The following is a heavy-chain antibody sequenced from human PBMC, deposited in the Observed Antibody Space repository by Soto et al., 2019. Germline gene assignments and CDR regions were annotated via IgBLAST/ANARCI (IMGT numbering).Heavy chain of an antibody. CDR1: GAFLTTYY. Sequence: QVQLQESGPGLMKPSETLSLTCDVSGAFLTTYYWNWIRQSPGKGLEWIGYIFYGGHTNYNPSLRGRATISVYTSKNQFSLKLSSVTAADTAVYYCARSPQYSSGWNGGFDFWGQGTLVTVSS. V-gene: IGHV4-59*01. CDR2: IFYGGHT. J-gene: IGHJ4*02. CDR3: ARSPQYSSGWNGGFDF. D-gene: IGHD6-19*01.